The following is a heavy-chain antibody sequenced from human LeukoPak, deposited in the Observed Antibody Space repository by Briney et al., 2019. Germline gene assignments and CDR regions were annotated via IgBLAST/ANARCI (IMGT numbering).Heavy chain of an antibody. J-gene: IGHJ5*02. CDR3: ARDIILDP. Sequence: ASVKVSCKASGYTFGDYYLTWVRQALGQGFEWLGWINPKTGVTKYAQKFLGRVTMTSDTSTSTAYMELSRLTSDDTAHYFCARDIILDPWGQGTLVTVSS. CDR1: GYTFGDYY. V-gene: IGHV1-2*02. D-gene: IGHD1-14*01. CDR2: INPKTGVT.